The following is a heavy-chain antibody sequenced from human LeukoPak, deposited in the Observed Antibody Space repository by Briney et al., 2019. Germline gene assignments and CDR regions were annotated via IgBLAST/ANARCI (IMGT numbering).Heavy chain of an antibody. V-gene: IGHV1-69*06. J-gene: IGHJ4*02. Sequence: SVKVSCKASGGTFSSYAISWVRQAPGQGLEWMGGIIPIFGTANYAQKFQGRVTITADKSTSTAYMELSSLRSEDTAVYYCARTRGEYYYDSSGYYSPFDYWGQGTLVTVSS. CDR2: IIPIFGTA. D-gene: IGHD3-22*01. CDR1: GGTFSSYA. CDR3: ARTRGEYYYDSSGYYSPFDY.